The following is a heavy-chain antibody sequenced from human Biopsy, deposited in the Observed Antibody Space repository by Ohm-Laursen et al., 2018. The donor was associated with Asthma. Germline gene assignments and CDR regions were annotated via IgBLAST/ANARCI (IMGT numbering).Heavy chain of an antibody. CDR1: GFIFDDYI. CDR2: ITWDSATT. D-gene: IGHD3-10*01. CDR3: AKDLYGSGSYILIA. V-gene: IGHV3-9*01. Sequence: SLRLSCSASGFIFDDYIIHWVRQAPGKGLEWVSHITWDSATTVYADSVKGRFTVSRDNAKNSVYLQMNSLRVEDTAMYYCAKDLYGSGSYILIAWGRGTLVTVSS. J-gene: IGHJ4*02.